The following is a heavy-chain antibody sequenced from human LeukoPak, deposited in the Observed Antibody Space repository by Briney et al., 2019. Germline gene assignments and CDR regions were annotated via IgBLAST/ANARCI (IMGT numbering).Heavy chain of an antibody. J-gene: IGHJ4*02. CDR2: INPDSGGT. D-gene: IGHD6-19*01. V-gene: IGHV1-2*02. Sequence: ASVKVSCKASAYTFTGYYMHWVRQAPGQGLEWMGWINPDSGGTNYAQKFQGRVTMTRDTSISTAYMEVSRLRPDVTAVYYCAREGSGWYGNFDYWGQGTLVTVSS. CDR1: AYTFTGYY. CDR3: AREGSGWYGNFDY.